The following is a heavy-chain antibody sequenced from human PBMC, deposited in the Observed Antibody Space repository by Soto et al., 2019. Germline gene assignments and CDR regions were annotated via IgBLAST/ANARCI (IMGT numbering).Heavy chain of an antibody. CDR2: ISYDGSNK. CDR1: GFTFSSYG. V-gene: IGHV3-30*03. Sequence: QVQLVESGGGVVQPGRSLRLSCAASGFTFSSYGMHWVRQAPGKGLEWVAVISYDGSNKYYADSVKGRFTISRDNSKXXXXXXXXXXXXXXXXXXXXXXXXXXXXXXXXXXXXVWGQGTTVTVSS. J-gene: IGHJ6*02. CDR3: XXXXXXXXXXXXXXXXV.